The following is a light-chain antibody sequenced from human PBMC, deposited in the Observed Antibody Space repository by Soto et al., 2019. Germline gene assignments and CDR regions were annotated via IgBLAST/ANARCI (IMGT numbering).Light chain of an antibody. J-gene: IGLJ1*01. CDR1: RSDVGGYNY. CDR2: EVR. V-gene: IGLV2-14*01. CDR3: SSYTSRSTVSYV. Sequence: QSVLTQPASVCGSPGQSITISCTGTRSDVGGYNYVSWYQQHPGKAPKLMIYEVRNRPSGVSNRFSGSKSGNTASLTISGLQAEDEADYYCSSYTSRSTVSYVFGTGTKVNVL.